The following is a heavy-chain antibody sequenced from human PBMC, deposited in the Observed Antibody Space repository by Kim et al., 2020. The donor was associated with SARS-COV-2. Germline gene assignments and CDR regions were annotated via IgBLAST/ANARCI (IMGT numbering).Heavy chain of an antibody. CDR2: INAGNGNT. D-gene: IGHD3-22*01. V-gene: IGHV1-3*01. CDR1: GYTFTSYA. Sequence: ASVKVSCKASGYTFTSYAMHWVRQAPGQRLEWMGWINAGNGNTKYSQKFQGRVTITRDTSASTAYMELSSLRSEDTAVYYCARDAGYYYDSSGYYGQFDYWGQGTLVTVSS. CDR3: ARDAGYYYDSSGYYGQFDY. J-gene: IGHJ4*02.